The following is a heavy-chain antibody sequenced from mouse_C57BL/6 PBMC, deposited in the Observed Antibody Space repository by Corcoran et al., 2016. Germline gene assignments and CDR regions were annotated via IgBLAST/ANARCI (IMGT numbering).Heavy chain of an antibody. Sequence: EVQLQQSGPELVKPGASVKIPCKASGYTFTDYNMDWVKQSHGKSLEWIGDINPNNGGTIYNQKFKGKATLTVDKSSSTAYMELRSLTSEDTAVYYCARPAYYSNYGGFAYWGQGTLVTVSA. D-gene: IGHD2-5*01. CDR3: ARPAYYSNYGGFAY. CDR2: INPNNGGT. V-gene: IGHV1-18*01. J-gene: IGHJ3*01. CDR1: GYTFTDYN.